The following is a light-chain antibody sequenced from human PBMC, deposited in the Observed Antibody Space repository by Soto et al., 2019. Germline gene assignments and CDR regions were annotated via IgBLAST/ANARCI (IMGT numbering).Light chain of an antibody. V-gene: IGLV1-40*01. CDR2: GSS. J-gene: IGLJ2*01. CDR1: SSNIGAGHV. Sequence: QSVLTQPPSVSGAPGQRVTISCTGSSSNIGAGHVVHWYQQFPGRAPNLLIYGSSNRPSGVPDRFSGSKSGTSASLAITGLQAEDEADYYCQSYDNTLRAEVFGGGTKLTVL. CDR3: QSYDNTLRAEV.